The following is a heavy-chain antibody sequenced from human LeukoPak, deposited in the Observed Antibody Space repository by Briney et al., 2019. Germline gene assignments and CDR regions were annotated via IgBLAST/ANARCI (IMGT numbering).Heavy chain of an antibody. CDR2: INHSGST. CDR3: ASGIAARLNYYYYYMDV. D-gene: IGHD6-6*01. V-gene: IGHV4-34*01. Sequence: SETLSLTCAVYGGSFSGYYWSWIRQPPGKGLEWIGEINHSGSTNYNPSLKSRVTISVDTSKNQFSLKLSSVTAADTAVYYCASGIAARLNYYYYYMDVRGKGTTVTVSS. J-gene: IGHJ6*03. CDR1: GGSFSGYY.